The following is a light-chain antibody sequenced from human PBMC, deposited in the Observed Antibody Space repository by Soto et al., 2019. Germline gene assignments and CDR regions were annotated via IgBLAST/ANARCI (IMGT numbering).Light chain of an antibody. CDR1: QSISSW. Sequence: DIQMTQSPASLSASVGDRVTITCRASQSISSWLAWYQQKPGKAPKLLIYDASTLESGVPSRFSGSGSGTEFTLTISSLQPDDFATYYCQRYNTYSTFGHGTKVEVK. CDR3: QRYNTYST. V-gene: IGKV1-5*01. J-gene: IGKJ1*01. CDR2: DAS.